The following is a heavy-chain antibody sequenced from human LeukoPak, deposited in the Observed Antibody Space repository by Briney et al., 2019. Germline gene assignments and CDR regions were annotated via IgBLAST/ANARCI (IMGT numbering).Heavy chain of an antibody. J-gene: IGHJ6*02. Sequence: PGGSLRLSCAASGFTFSSYWMSWVRQAPGXXXEWVANIKQDGSEKYYVDSVKGRFTISRDNAKNSLYLQMNSLRAEDTAVFYCARVDTRRYYYGMDVWGQGTTVTVSS. V-gene: IGHV3-7*04. D-gene: IGHD5-18*01. CDR3: ARVDTRRYYYGMDV. CDR2: IKQDGSEK. CDR1: GFTFSSYW.